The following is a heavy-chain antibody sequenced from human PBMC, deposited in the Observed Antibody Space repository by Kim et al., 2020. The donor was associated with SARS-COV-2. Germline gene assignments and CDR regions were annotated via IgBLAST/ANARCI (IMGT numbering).Heavy chain of an antibody. CDR2: GK. CDR3: ARIYDILDY. Sequence: GKNYAQNFQGRVTMPRDTSLSTAYMELSRLRSDDTAVYYCARIYDILDYWGQGTLVTVSS. J-gene: IGHJ4*02. D-gene: IGHD3-9*01. V-gene: IGHV1-2*02.